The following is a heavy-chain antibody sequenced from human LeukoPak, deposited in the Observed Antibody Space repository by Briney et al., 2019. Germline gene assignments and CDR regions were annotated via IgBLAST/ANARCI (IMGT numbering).Heavy chain of an antibody. J-gene: IGHJ4*02. CDR2: IYHSGST. V-gene: IGHV4-30-2*01. CDR1: GGSISSGSYS. D-gene: IGHD3-22*01. CDR3: ASTYYYDSSGYYYLDY. Sequence: PSETLSLTCAVSGGSISSGSYSWSWIRQPPGKGLEWIGYIYHSGSTYYNPSLKSRVAISVDRSKNQFSLKLSSVTAADTAVYYCASTYYYDSSGYYYLDYWGQGTLVTVSS.